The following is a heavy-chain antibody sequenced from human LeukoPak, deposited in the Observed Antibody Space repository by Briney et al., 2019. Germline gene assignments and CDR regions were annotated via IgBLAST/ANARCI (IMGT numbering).Heavy chain of an antibody. D-gene: IGHD3-22*01. J-gene: IGHJ4*02. CDR1: GFTVSSNY. CDR2: ISGSGGST. Sequence: GGSLRLSCAASGFTVSSNYMSWVRQAPGKGLEWVSAISGSGGSTYYADSVKGRFTISRDNSKNTLYLQMNSLRAEDTAVYYCAKDDSYDSSGYHDPFGDYWGQGTLVTVSS. CDR3: AKDDSYDSSGYHDPFGDY. V-gene: IGHV3-23*01.